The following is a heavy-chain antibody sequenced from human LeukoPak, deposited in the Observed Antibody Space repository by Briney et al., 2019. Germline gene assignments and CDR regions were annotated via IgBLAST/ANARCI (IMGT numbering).Heavy chain of an antibody. Sequence: GGSLRLSCAASGFTFTTHGLHWVRQAPGKGLEWVALIRYDGKNYYYADSVRGRFTISRDNSKNTVDLQMNSLRPEDTAVYYCAAGPSSWYGYADYWGQGTLVTVSS. D-gene: IGHD6-13*01. CDR3: AAGPSSWYGYADY. V-gene: IGHV3-30*02. J-gene: IGHJ4*02. CDR2: IRYDGKNY. CDR1: GFTFTTHG.